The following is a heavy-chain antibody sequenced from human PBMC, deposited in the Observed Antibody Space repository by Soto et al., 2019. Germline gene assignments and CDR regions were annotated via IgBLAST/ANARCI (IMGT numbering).Heavy chain of an antibody. CDR1: GFTFSSYG. CDR3: AKDLGPASSSWYDWFDP. V-gene: IGHV3-30*18. CDR2: ISYDGSNK. D-gene: IGHD6-13*01. J-gene: IGHJ5*02. Sequence: GGSLRLSCAASGFTFSSYGMHWVRQAPGKGLEWVAVISYDGSNKYYADSVKGRFTISRDNSKNTLYLQMNSLRAEDTAVYYCAKDLGPASSSWYDWFDPWGQGTLVTVSS.